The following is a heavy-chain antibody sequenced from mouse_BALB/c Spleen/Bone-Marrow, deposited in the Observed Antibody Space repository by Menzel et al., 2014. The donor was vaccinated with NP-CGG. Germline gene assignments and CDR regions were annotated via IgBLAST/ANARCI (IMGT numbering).Heavy chain of an antibody. CDR2: INPGSGGT. V-gene: IGHV1-54*01. D-gene: IGHD4-1*01. CDR1: GYAFTNYL. Sequence: VKVVESGAELVRPGTSVKMSCKASGYAFTNYLIEWVKQRPGQGLEWIGVINPGSGGTNYNEKFKAKATLTADKSSSTAFMQLSSLTSDDSAFYFCARCGTGTSAMDYWGQGTSVTVSS. J-gene: IGHJ4*01. CDR3: ARCGTGTSAMDY.